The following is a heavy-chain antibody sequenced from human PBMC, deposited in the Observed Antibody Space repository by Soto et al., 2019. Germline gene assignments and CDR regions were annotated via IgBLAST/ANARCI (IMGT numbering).Heavy chain of an antibody. Sequence: GGSLRLSCAASGFTFSSYAMSWVRQAPGKGLEWVSGINAGVGSAFYADSVKGRFTISRDNSRDTLFLQMSSLRAEDTALYYCAKDFKIHITIFGVVYHWGQGTLVTVSS. V-gene: IGHV3-23*01. D-gene: IGHD3-3*01. CDR1: GFTFSSYA. CDR2: INAGVGSA. CDR3: AKDFKIHITIFGVVYH. J-gene: IGHJ5*02.